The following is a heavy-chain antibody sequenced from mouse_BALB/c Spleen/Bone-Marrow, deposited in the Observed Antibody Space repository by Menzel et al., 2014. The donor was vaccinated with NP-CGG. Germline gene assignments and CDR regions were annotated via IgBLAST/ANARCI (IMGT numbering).Heavy chain of an antibody. J-gene: IGHJ1*01. CDR3: AREYGTSYDYYFDV. D-gene: IGHD1-1*01. Sequence: EVKVEESGGGLVKPGGSLKLSCAASGFTFSDYYMYWVRQTPEKRLEWGATISDGGSYTYYPDSVKGRFTVSRDNAKNNLYLQMSSLKSEDTAMYYCAREYGTSYDYYFDVWGAGTTVTVSS. CDR2: ISDGGSYT. CDR1: GFTFSDYY. V-gene: IGHV5-4*02.